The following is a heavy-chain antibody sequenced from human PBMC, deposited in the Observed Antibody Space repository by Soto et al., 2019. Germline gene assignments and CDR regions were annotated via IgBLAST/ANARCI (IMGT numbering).Heavy chain of an antibody. Sequence: EVQLLESGGGLVQPGRSLRLSCAASGFTFDDYAMHWVRQAPGKGLEWVSGISWNSGSIGYADSVKGRFTISRDNAKNSLYLQMNSLRAEDTALYYCAKDMSTDAWYFDLWGRGTLVTVSS. CDR1: GFTFDDYA. V-gene: IGHV3-9*01. J-gene: IGHJ2*01. CDR3: AKDMSTDAWYFDL. CDR2: ISWNSGSI.